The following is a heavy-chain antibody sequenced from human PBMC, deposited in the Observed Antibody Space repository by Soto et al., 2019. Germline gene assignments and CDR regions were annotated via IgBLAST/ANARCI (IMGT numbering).Heavy chain of an antibody. CDR2: ISGSGGDI. V-gene: IGHV3-23*01. CDR3: ATHSWDH. J-gene: IGHJ4*02. Sequence: EVQLSESGGGLVQPGGSLRLSCAPSGLTFSRADLSWVRQAPGKGLEWVSAISGSGGDIHYADSVKGRFTVSRDNPKNTLFLQMSSLRVEDTAIYYCATHSWDHWGQGTLVTVSS. CDR1: GLTFSRAD.